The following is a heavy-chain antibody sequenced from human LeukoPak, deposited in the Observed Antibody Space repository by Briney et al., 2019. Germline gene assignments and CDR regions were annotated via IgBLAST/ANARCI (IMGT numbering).Heavy chain of an antibody. Sequence: PSETLSLTCTVSGGSISSGDYYWSWIRQPPGKGLEWIGYIYYSGSTYYNPSLKSRVTISVGTSKNQFSLKLSSVTAADTAVYYCAREDTAMVLDYWGQGTLVTVSS. D-gene: IGHD5-18*01. CDR3: AREDTAMVLDY. CDR1: GGSISSGDYY. CDR2: IYYSGST. J-gene: IGHJ4*02. V-gene: IGHV4-30-4*08.